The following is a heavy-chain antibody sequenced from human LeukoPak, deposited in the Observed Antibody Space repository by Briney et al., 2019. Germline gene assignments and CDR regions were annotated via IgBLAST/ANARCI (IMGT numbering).Heavy chain of an antibody. CDR1: GFTFSSYA. J-gene: IGHJ3*02. V-gene: IGHV3-23*01. CDR3: AKVGSSGQLPHDVFDI. Sequence: GGSLRLSCAASGFTFSSYAMSWVRQAPGKGLEWVSAISGSGDSTYYADSVKGRFTISRGNSKNTLFLQMNSLRAEDTALYYCAKVGSSGQLPHDVFDIWGQGTMVTVSS. D-gene: IGHD3-22*01. CDR2: ISGSGDST.